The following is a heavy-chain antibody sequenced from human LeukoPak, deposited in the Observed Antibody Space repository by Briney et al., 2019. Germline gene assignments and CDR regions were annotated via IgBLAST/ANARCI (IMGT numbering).Heavy chain of an antibody. CDR2: IYSDNT. D-gene: IGHD3-3*01. CDR1: GFTVSTNS. V-gene: IGHV3-53*01. J-gene: IGHJ4*02. Sequence: GGSLRLSCTVSGFTVSTNSMSWVRQAPGKGLEWVSFIYSDNTHYSDSVKGRFTISRDNSKNTLYLQMNSLRAEDTAVYYCAKDRTTYYDFWSGPHFPTTIDYWGQGTLVTVSS. CDR3: AKDRTTYYDFWSGPHFPTTIDY.